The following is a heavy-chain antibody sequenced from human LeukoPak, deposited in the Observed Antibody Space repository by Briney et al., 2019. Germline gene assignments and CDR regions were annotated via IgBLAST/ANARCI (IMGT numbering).Heavy chain of an antibody. V-gene: IGHV3-30*03. CDR1: GFTFSSYG. D-gene: IGHD5-18*01. CDR3: ARGGYSYGYDAFDI. Sequence: PGGSLRLSCAASGFTFSSYGMHWVRQPPGKGLEWVAVISYDGSNKYYADSVKGRFTISRDNSKNTLYLQMNSLRAEDTAVYYCARGGYSYGYDAFDIWGQGTMVTVSS. J-gene: IGHJ3*02. CDR2: ISYDGSNK.